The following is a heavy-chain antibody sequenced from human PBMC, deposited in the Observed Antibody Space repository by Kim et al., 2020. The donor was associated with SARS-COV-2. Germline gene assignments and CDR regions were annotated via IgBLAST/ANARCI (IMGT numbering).Heavy chain of an antibody. CDR3: TRRRAVIAARYYYYYYMDV. Sequence: GGSLRLSCTASGFTFGDYAMSWVRQAPGKGLEWVGFIRSKAYGGTTEYAASVKGRFTISRDDAKSIAYLQMNSLKTEDTAVYYCTRRRAVIAARYYYYYYMDVWGQGTTVTVSS. CDR2: IRSKAYGGTT. J-gene: IGHJ6*03. D-gene: IGHD6-6*01. V-gene: IGHV3-49*04. CDR1: GFTFGDYA.